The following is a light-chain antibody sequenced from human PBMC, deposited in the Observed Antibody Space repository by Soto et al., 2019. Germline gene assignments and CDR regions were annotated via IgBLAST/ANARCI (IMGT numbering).Light chain of an antibody. CDR2: DFS. J-gene: IGLJ2*01. CDR1: SSDVGGYNY. V-gene: IGLV2-14*01. Sequence: QSALTQPASVSGSPGQSITISCTGTSSDVGGYNYVSWYQQHPGKAPKLIIYDFSNRPSGVSNRFACSKSRNTASLTIYGIQSEDEADYYCSSYTSSSTYVVFGGGTKLTVL. CDR3: SSYTSSSTYVV.